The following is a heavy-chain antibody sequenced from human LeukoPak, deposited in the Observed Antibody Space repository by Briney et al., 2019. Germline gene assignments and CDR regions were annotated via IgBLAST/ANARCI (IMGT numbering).Heavy chain of an antibody. V-gene: IGHV3-21*04. Sequence: PGGSLRLSCAASGFTFSTYEINWVRQAPGKGLEWVSSISSSSAYIYYADSVKGRFTISRDNAMNSLYLQMSSLRAEDTAVYYCAKDRGYYDSSGYYYGGIYDYWGQGTLVTVSS. CDR2: ISSSSAYI. J-gene: IGHJ4*02. CDR3: AKDRGYYDSSGYYYGGIYDY. CDR1: GFTFSTYE. D-gene: IGHD3-22*01.